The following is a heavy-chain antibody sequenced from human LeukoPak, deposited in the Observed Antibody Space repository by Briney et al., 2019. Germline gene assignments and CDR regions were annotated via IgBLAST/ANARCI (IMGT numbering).Heavy chain of an antibody. D-gene: IGHD4-17*01. J-gene: IGHJ5*02. CDR2: IYSSGTT. Sequence: SETLSLTCTVSGGTISDYFWNWIRQPPGKGLEWIGHIYSSGTTNYNPSLMSRVTISLDTSKNQFSLKLTSVTAADTAVYYCARTDYGDYWFDPWGQGTLVTASS. CDR1: GGTISDYF. CDR3: ARTDYGDYWFDP. V-gene: IGHV4-59*01.